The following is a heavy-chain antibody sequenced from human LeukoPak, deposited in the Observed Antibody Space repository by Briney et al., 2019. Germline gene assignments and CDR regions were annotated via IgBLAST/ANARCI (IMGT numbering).Heavy chain of an antibody. V-gene: IGHV3-33*01. Sequence: PGGSLRLSCAASGFTFSSYGMHWVRQAPGKGLEWVAVIWYDGSNKYYANSVKGRFTISRDNSKNTLYLQMNSLRAEDTAVYYCARGLGLGLLGAFDIWGQGTMVTVSS. J-gene: IGHJ3*02. CDR3: ARGLGLGLLGAFDI. CDR2: IWYDGSNK. CDR1: GFTFSSYG. D-gene: IGHD3/OR15-3a*01.